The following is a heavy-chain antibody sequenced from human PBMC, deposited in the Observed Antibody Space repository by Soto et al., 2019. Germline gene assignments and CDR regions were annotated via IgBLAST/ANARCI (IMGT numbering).Heavy chain of an antibody. CDR1: GFTFYSYA. J-gene: IGHJ4*02. V-gene: IGHV3-23*01. Sequence: GGSLRLSCAASGFTFYSYAMSWVRQAPGKGLEWVSDISGSGGTTYHADSVKGRFTISRDNSKNTLYLQMNSLTAEDTAVYYCAKGGMIRGVHYFDFWGQGTLVTVSS. CDR3: AKGGMIRGVHYFDF. CDR2: ISGSGGTT. D-gene: IGHD3-10*01.